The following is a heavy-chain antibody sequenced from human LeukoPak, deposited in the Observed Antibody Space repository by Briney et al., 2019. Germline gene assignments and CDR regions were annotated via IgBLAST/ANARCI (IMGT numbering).Heavy chain of an antibody. J-gene: IGHJ6*03. CDR2: MKQDGSRK. Sequence: GGSLRLSCAASGFTVSSNYMSWVRQAPGKGLEWVANMKQDGSRKYYVDSVKGRFTISRDNAKNSLYLQLNSLRAEDTAVYYCARYRGSVRGNYYYYMDVWGKGTTVTVSS. D-gene: IGHD2-15*01. CDR1: GFTVSSNY. CDR3: ARYRGSVRGNYYYYMDV. V-gene: IGHV3-7*01.